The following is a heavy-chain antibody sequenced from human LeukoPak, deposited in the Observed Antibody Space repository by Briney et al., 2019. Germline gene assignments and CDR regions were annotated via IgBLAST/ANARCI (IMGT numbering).Heavy chain of an antibody. Sequence: SETLSLTCTVSGGSISSYYWSWIRQPPGKGLEWIGYIYYSGSTNYNPSLKSRVTISVDTSKNQFSLNLSSVTAADTAVYYRARTIAAAATDPGYFDYWGQGTLVTVSS. V-gene: IGHV4-59*01. J-gene: IGHJ4*02. D-gene: IGHD6-13*01. CDR3: ARTIAAAATDPGYFDY. CDR2: IYYSGST. CDR1: GGSISSYY.